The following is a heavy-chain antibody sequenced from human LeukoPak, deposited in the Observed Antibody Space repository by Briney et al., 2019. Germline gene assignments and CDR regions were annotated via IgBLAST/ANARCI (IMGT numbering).Heavy chain of an antibody. CDR1: GFTFSNYW. CDR3: ASTQTFDY. J-gene: IGHJ4*02. Sequence: GSLRLSCAASGFTFSNYWMSWVRQAPGKGLEWVANIKQDGSEKYYADSVKGRFTISRDNAKSSLYLQLNSLRVEDTAVYHCASTQTFDYWGQGTLVTVSS. V-gene: IGHV3-7*05. CDR2: IKQDGSEK.